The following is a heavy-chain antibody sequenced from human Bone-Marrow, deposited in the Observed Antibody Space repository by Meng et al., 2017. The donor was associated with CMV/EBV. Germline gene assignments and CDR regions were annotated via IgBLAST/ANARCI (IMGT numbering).Heavy chain of an antibody. CDR1: GFTFSSNA. V-gene: IGHV3-23*03. D-gene: IGHD2-2*01. CDR2: IYSGGSST. Sequence: GASLKISWAASGFTFSSNAMSWVRQAPGKGLEWVSVIYSGGSSTYYADSVKGRFTISRDNSKNTLYLQRNSLRAEDTAVYYCAKDLQGYCSSTSCLIPYYYYYGMEVWGQRTTVNVAS. CDR3: AKDLQGYCSSTSCLIPYYYYYGMEV. J-gene: IGHJ6*02.